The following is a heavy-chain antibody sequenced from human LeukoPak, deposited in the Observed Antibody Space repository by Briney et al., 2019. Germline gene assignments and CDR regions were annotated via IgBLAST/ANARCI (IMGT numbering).Heavy chain of an antibody. CDR1: GFTFSSYS. D-gene: IGHD6-13*01. J-gene: IGHJ5*02. V-gene: IGHV3-21*01. CDR2: ISSSSSYI. CDR3: ARERYLIGIAAAGTLHH. Sequence: PGGSLRLSCAASGFTFSSYSMNWVRQAPGKGLEWVSSISSSSSYIYYADSVKGRFTISRDNAKNSLYLQMSSLRAEDTAVYYCARERYLIGIAAAGTLHHWRRGTLLTVSS.